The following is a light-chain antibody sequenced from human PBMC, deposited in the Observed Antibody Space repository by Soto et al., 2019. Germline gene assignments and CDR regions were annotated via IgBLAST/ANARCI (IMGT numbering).Light chain of an antibody. Sequence: DIQMTQSPSSLSASVGHRVTITCRASQSISSYLNWYQQKPGKAPKLLIYAASSLQSGVQSRFSGSGSGTDFTLTISSLQPEEFATYYCQQTRSYPSTFGGGTKVDIK. CDR3: QQTRSYPST. CDR1: QSISSY. V-gene: IGKV1-39*01. CDR2: AAS. J-gene: IGKJ4*01.